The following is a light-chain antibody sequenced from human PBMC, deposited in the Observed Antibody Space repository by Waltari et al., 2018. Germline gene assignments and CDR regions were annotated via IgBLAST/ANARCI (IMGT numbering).Light chain of an antibody. CDR2: RNN. J-gene: IGLJ3*02. CDR3: SAWDSSLSAWV. Sequence: QAGLTQPPSVSKALRQTATLTCTGNSNNVGNQGAAWLQQHQGPPPKLLSYRNNNRPSGISERLSASRSGNTASLTITGLQPEDEADYYCSAWDSSLSAWVFGGGTKLTVL. CDR1: SNNVGNQG. V-gene: IGLV10-54*01.